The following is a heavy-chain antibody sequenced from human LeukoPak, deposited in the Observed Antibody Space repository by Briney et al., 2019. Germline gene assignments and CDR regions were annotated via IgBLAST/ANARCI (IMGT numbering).Heavy chain of an antibody. D-gene: IGHD3-10*01. CDR3: AKSSILLWFGELLNPWSGIDY. V-gene: IGHV3-23*01. CDR2: VSGSGGST. J-gene: IGHJ4*02. CDR1: GGSISSSSYY. Sequence: EPLSLTCTASGGSISSSSYYWGWIRHPPGKGLEWVSAVSGSGGSTYYAVSVKGRFTISRDNSKNTLYLQMNSLRAEDTAVYYCAKSSILLWFGELLNPWSGIDYWGQGALVTVSS.